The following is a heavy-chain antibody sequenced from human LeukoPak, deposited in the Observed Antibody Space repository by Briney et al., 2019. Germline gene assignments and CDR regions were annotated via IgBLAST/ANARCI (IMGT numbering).Heavy chain of an antibody. V-gene: IGHV1-69*05. Sequence: SVKVSCKASGGTFSSYAISWVRQAPGQGLEWMGGIIPIFGTANYAQKFQGRVTMTRDMSTSTVYMELSSLRSEDTAVYYCARDGGLGEDRKLFDYWGQGTLVTVSS. CDR1: GGTFSSYA. CDR3: ARDGGLGEDRKLFDY. D-gene: IGHD3-16*01. CDR2: IIPIFGTA. J-gene: IGHJ4*02.